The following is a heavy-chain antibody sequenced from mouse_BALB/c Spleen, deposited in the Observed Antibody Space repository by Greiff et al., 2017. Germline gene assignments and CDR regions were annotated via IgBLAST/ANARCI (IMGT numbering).Heavy chain of an antibody. D-gene: IGHD4-1*01. Sequence: EVQVVESGGGLVKPGGSLKLSCAASGFTFSSYSMSWVRQTPEKRLEWVATISSGDSYTYYPDSVKGRFTIARDNAKNTLYLHLSSLRSEDTAMYYCARRGWDDAMDYWGQGTSVTVSS. J-gene: IGHJ4*01. V-gene: IGHV5-9-3*01. CDR2: ISSGDSYT. CDR3: ARRGWDDAMDY. CDR1: GFTFSSYS.